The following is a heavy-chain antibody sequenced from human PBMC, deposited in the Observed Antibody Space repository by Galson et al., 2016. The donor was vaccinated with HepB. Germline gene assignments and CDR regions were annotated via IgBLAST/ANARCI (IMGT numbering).Heavy chain of an antibody. CDR2: IWFDGTYK. J-gene: IGHJ4*02. Sequence: SLRLSCAASGFHFSGYGMHWVRQAPGKGLEWVALIWFDGTYKYYADSVRGRFTISRDDSMNKVFLQMASLRAEDTAVYYCARAGVSNWPDFDFWGQGALVTVSS. CDR3: ARAGVSNWPDFDF. CDR1: GFHFSGYG. V-gene: IGHV3-33*01. D-gene: IGHD6-13*01.